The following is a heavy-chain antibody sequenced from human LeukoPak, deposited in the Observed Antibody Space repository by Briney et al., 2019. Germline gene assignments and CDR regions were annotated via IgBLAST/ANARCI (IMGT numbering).Heavy chain of an antibody. J-gene: IGHJ5*02. CDR3: ARDGASTSLDP. CDR2: ISSSGSTI. V-gene: IGHV3-48*04. Sequence: GGSLRLSCAASGFTFSSYWMSWVRQAPGKGLEWVSYISSSGSTIYYADSVKGRFTISRDNAKNSLYLQMNSMRAEDTAVYYCARDGASTSLDPWGQGTLVTVSS. D-gene: IGHD5/OR15-5a*01. CDR1: GFTFSSYW.